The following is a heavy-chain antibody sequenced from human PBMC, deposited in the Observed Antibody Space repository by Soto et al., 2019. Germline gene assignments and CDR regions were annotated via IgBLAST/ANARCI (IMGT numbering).Heavy chain of an antibody. J-gene: IGHJ6*02. CDR1: GFTFSSYW. CDR2: INSDGSST. CDR3: ARVESYGSGSYYNYYYYGMDV. V-gene: IGHV3-74*01. Sequence: GGSLRLSCAASGFTFSSYWMHWVRQAPGKGLVWVSRINSDGSSTSYADSVKGRFTISRDNAKNTLYLQMNSLRAEDTAVYYCARVESYGSGSYYNYYYYGMDVWGQGTTVTVSS. D-gene: IGHD3-10*01.